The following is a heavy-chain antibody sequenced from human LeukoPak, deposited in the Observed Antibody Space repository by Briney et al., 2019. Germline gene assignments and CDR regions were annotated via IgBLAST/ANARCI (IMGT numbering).Heavy chain of an antibody. J-gene: IGHJ4*02. CDR3: ASGLRGIVVVVAASKYDY. Sequence: SETLSLTCTVSGNSFGDYYWSWIRQPAGKGLEWIGRIYTSGSTTYNPSLKSRVTMSVDTSKSQFSLNLMSVTAADTAVYYCASGLRGIVVVVAASKYDYWGQGTLVTVSS. CDR2: IYTSGST. V-gene: IGHV4-4*07. D-gene: IGHD2-15*01. CDR1: GNSFGDYY.